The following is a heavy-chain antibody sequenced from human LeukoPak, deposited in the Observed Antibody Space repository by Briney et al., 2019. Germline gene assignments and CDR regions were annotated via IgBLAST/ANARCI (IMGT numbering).Heavy chain of an antibody. CDR2: ISGSGGST. J-gene: IGHJ6*04. Sequence: GGTLRLSCAASGFTFSSYGMSWVRQAPGKGLEWVSAISGSGGSTYYADSVKGRFTTSRDNSKNTLYPQMNSLRAEDTAVYYCAELGIIMIGGVWGKGTTVTISS. CDR1: GFTFSSYG. D-gene: IGHD3-10*02. CDR3: AELGIIMIGGV. V-gene: IGHV3-23*01.